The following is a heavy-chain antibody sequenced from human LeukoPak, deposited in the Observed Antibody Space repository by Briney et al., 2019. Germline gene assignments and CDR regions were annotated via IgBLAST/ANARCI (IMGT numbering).Heavy chain of an antibody. J-gene: IGHJ6*03. V-gene: IGHV4-59*12. CDR1: GGSISGYY. D-gene: IGHD3-16*01. CDR3: ARAHMITSYYYYYYMDV. Sequence: SETLSLTCTVSGGSISGYYWSWIRQPPGKGLEWIGNIYYTGSTSYNPSLKSRVTISVGTSKNQISLRLSSVTAADTAVYYCARAHMITSYYYYYYMDVWGKGTTVTVSS. CDR2: IYYTGST.